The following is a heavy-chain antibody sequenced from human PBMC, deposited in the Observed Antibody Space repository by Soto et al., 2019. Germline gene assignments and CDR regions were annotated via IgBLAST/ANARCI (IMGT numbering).Heavy chain of an antibody. V-gene: IGHV1-18*01. J-gene: IGHJ4*02. D-gene: IGHD1-1*01. Sequence: QVQLVQSGAEVKKPGASVKVSCKASGYTFNNYGINWMRQAPGQGLEWVGWISAYNGYTNYAQKLQGRVNMTTDTSTSTAYFELRSLRSDDTAVYYCARDEDSATTPEVDYWGQGTLVTVSS. CDR1: GYTFNNYG. CDR3: ARDEDSATTPEVDY. CDR2: ISAYNGYT.